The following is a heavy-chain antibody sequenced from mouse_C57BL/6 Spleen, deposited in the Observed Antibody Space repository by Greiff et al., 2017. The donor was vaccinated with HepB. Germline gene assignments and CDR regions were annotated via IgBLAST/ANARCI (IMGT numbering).Heavy chain of an antibody. V-gene: IGHV1-69*01. CDR3: ARKPYYDYGGYFDY. CDR1: GYTFTSYW. J-gene: IGHJ2*01. Sequence: VQLQQPGAELVMPGASVKLSCKASGYTFTSYWMHWVKQRPGQGLGWIGEIDPSDSYTNYNQKFKGKSTLTVDKSSSTAYMQLSSLTSEDSAVYYCARKPYYDYGGYFDYWGQGTTLTVSS. D-gene: IGHD2-4*01. CDR2: IDPSDSYT.